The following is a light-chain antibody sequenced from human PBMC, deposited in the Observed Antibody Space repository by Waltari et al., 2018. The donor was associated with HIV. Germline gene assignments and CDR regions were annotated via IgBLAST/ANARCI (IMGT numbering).Light chain of an antibody. V-gene: IGLV1-47*01. CDR2: TNN. CDR3: ATWDDILNGWA. Sequence: QSVMTQPPSASGTPGQGVTISCSGSKSNIGDNYVYWYQQPTGKAPKLLIETNNHRPAGVPDRFSGSKSGTSASLAISGLRSDDEADYYCATWDDILNGWAFGGGTKLTVL. CDR1: KSNIGDNY. J-gene: IGLJ3*02.